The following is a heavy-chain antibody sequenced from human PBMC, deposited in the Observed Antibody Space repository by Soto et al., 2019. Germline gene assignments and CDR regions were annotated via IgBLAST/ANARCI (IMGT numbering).Heavy chain of an antibody. Sequence: PSETLSLTCTVSGDSISTNSYSWGWIRQPPGQGLEWIGLFYYSGSTYYNPSLKSRVTISVDTSKNQFSLKLSSVTAADTAVYYCMLGSGWKDFDYWGQGTLVTLSS. CDR3: MLGSGWKDFDY. CDR1: GDSISTNSYS. D-gene: IGHD3-22*01. V-gene: IGHV4-39*01. J-gene: IGHJ4*02. CDR2: FYYSGST.